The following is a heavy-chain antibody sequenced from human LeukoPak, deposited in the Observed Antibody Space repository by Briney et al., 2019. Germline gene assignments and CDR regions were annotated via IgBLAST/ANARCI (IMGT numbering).Heavy chain of an antibody. CDR2: TNHSGST. J-gene: IGHJ6*03. CDR3: ARYYDFWSARYYYYMDV. D-gene: IGHD3-3*01. V-gene: IGHV4-34*01. CDR1: GGSFSGYY. Sequence: SETLSLTCAVYGGSFSGYYWSWIRQPPGKGLEWIGETNHSGSTNYNPSLKSRVTISVDTSKNQFSLKLSSVTAADTAVYYCARYYDFWSARYYYYMDVWGKGTTVTVSS.